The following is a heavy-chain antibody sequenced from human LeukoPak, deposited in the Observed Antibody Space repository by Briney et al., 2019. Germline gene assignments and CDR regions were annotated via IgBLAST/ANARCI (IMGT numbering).Heavy chain of an antibody. V-gene: IGHV4-39*07. J-gene: IGHJ4*02. D-gene: IGHD6-13*01. CDR1: GGSISSSSYY. CDR3: ARGSGIAATTPGYY. CDR2: IYYSGST. Sequence: SETLSLTCTVSGGSISSSSYYWGWIRQPPGKGLEWIGSIYYSGSTYYNPSLKSRVTISVDTSKNQFSLKLSSVTAADTAVYYCARGSGIAATTPGYYWGQGTLVTVSS.